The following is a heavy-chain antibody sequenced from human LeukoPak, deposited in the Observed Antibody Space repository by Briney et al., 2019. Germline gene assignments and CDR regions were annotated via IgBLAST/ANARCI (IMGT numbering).Heavy chain of an antibody. CDR3: GRGRDGYNVYDY. CDR1: GDSVSSNSAA. V-gene: IGHV6-1*01. D-gene: IGHD5-24*01. Sequence: SQTLSLTCAISGDSVSSNSAAGDWIRQSPSRGLEWLGRTYYRSKWNNDYAVSVKSRITINPDTTKNQFSLELNAMTPEDTVVYCCGRGRDGYNVYDYWGQGTLVTVSS. CDR2: TYYRSKWNN. J-gene: IGHJ4*02.